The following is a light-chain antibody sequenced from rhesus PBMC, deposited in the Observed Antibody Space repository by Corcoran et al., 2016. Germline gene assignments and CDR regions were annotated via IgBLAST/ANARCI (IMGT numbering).Light chain of an antibody. CDR1: QSLLDSYGYTH. CDR2: LGS. Sequence: DIVMTQTPLSLPVTPGEPASISCRSSQSLLDSYGYTHFLWYLQKPGQSPPRLVYLGSNRASGVPDRFSGRGSGTDFTLKVSRVEAEDVGVYSCMQTLQTPYSFGQGTKVEIK. V-gene: IGKV2-78*01. CDR3: MQTLQTPYS. J-gene: IGKJ2*01.